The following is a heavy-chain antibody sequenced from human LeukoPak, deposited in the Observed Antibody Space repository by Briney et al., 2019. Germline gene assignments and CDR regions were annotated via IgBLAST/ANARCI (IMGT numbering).Heavy chain of an antibody. V-gene: IGHV4-59*01. CDR2: IYYSGST. J-gene: IGHJ4*02. Sequence: SETLSLTCIVSGGSISSYYWSWIRQPPGKGLEWIGYIYYSGSTNYNPSLKSRVTISVDTSKNQFSLKLSSVTAADTAVYYCARDVSGHIDYWGQGTLVTVSS. D-gene: IGHD2-15*01. CDR3: ARDVSGHIDY. CDR1: GGSISSYY.